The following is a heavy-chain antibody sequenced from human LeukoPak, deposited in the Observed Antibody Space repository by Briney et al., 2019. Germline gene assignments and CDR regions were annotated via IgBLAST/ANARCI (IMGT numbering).Heavy chain of an antibody. Sequence: ASVKVSCKVSGYTLTELSMHWVRQAPGKGLEWMGGFDPEDGETIYAQKFQGRVTMTEDTSTDTAYMELSSLRSEDTAVYYYATFGYSSGWYQSYWGQGTLVTVSS. CDR2: FDPEDGET. V-gene: IGHV1-24*01. CDR1: GYTLTELS. J-gene: IGHJ4*02. CDR3: ATFGYSSGWYQSY. D-gene: IGHD6-19*01.